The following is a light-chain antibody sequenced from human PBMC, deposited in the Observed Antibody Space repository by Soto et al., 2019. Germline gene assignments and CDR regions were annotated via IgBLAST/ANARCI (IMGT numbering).Light chain of an antibody. Sequence: DIQMTQSPASLSVSVGDRVTITCRASQSINNYSNWYLHRPGQSPKLLIRSASTLQRGLPSSFSGSGSRTEFTLTIADLQPDDFGTYYCQQSLTMPITFGHGTRLEIK. CDR1: QSINNY. J-gene: IGKJ5*01. CDR2: SAS. CDR3: QQSLTMPIT. V-gene: IGKV1-39*01.